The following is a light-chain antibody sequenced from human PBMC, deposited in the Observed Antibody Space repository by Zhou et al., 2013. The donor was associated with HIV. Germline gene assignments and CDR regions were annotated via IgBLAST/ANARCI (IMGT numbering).Light chain of an antibody. CDR2: GAS. CDR1: QSVSDN. J-gene: IGKJ5*01. V-gene: IGKV3D-15*01. CDR3: QQYNNWPIT. Sequence: EIVLTQSPGTLSLSPGERATLSCRASQSVSDNYLAWYQQKRGQAPRLLIYGASSRATNIPDRFSGSGSGTEFTLTISSLQSEDFAVYYCQQYNNWPITFGQGTRLEIK.